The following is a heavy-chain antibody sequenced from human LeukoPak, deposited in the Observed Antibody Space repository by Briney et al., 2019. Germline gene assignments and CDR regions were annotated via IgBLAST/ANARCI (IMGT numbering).Heavy chain of an antibody. J-gene: IGHJ4*02. Sequence: SETLSLTCAVYGGSFSGYYWSWIRQPPGKGLEWIGYIYYSGSTNYNPSLKSRVTISVDTSKNQFSLKLSSVTAADTAVYYCARTNCGDYDMDYWGQGTLVTVSS. CDR3: ARTNCGDYDMDY. CDR2: IYYSGST. D-gene: IGHD4-17*01. CDR1: GGSFSGYY. V-gene: IGHV4-59*01.